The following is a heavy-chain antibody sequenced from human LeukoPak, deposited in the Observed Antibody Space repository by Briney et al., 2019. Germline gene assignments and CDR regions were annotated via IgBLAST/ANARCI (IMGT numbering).Heavy chain of an antibody. Sequence: SETLSLTCTVSGGSISNYYWSWIRQPPGKGLEWIGFIHSNGGANYNASLNSRATISRDTSRSQVSLKLTSVTAADTAAYYCASSNLGSLGQFDPWGQGTLVTVSS. CDR2: IHSNGGA. J-gene: IGHJ5*02. V-gene: IGHV4-59*01. D-gene: IGHD3-10*01. CDR3: ASSNLGSLGQFDP. CDR1: GGSISNYY.